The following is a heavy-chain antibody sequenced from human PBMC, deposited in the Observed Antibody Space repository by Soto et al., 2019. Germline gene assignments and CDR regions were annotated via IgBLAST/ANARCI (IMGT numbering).Heavy chain of an antibody. V-gene: IGHV1-69*01. CDR3: TINEVTDGYKFAY. CDR1: GGTFSTYD. CDR2: IIPLFGTA. D-gene: IGHD5-12*01. J-gene: IGHJ4*02. Sequence: QVQLVQCGAEVKKPGSSVKVSCKASGGTFSTYDICWVRQAPGQGLEWMGGIIPLFGTANYAQKFQGRATIIADESTRTAYMELRRLRSEDTAVYYCTINEVTDGYKFAYWGQGTLVTVSS.